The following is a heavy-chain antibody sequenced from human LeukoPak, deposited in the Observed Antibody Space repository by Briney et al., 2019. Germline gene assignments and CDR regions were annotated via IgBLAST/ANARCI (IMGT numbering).Heavy chain of an antibody. V-gene: IGHV4-59*01. CDR3: AGTARSYCSSTSCPQQSVSAFDI. J-gene: IGHJ3*02. D-gene: IGHD2-2*01. Sequence: SETLSLTCTVPGDSIIGYYWSWIRQPPGKGLEWIGYIYYSGSTNYNPSLKSRVTISVDTSKNQFSLKLSSVTAADTAVYYCAGTARSYCSSTSCPQQSVSAFDIWGQGTMVTVSS. CDR1: GDSIIGYY. CDR2: IYYSGST.